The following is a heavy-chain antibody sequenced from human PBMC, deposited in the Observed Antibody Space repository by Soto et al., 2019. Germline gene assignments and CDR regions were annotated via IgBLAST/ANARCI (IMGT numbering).Heavy chain of an antibody. Sequence: GGSLRLSCAASGFTFSSCAMGWVRQAPGKGLVWVSDIIDSGGSTYYADSVKGRFTISRDNSKSTLYLQMNSLRAEDTALYYCAKGRSYYYYYGVEVWGQGTTVTVSS. J-gene: IGHJ6*02. CDR1: GFTFSSCA. V-gene: IGHV3-23*01. CDR2: IIDSGGST. CDR3: AKGRSYYYYYGVEV.